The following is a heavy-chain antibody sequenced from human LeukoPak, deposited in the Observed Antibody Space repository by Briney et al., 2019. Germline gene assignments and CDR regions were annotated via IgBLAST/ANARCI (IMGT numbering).Heavy chain of an antibody. D-gene: IGHD2-8*02. CDR1: GGSISSGY. V-gene: IGHV4-59*01. CDR3: AGGSGASWFDP. J-gene: IGHJ5*02. CDR2: IYNSGRS. Sequence: SETLSLTCSVSGGSISSGYWSWIRQAPGKGLEWIAYIYNSGRSNYNPSLKSRVTISLDTSKNQFSLKLSSVTAADTAVYYCAGGSGASWFDPWGQGTLVTVSS.